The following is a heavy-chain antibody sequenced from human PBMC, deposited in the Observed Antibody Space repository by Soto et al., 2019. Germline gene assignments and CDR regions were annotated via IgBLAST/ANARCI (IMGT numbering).Heavy chain of an antibody. Sequence: QVQLQESGPGLVRPSQTLSLTCTVSGDSISSADYYWSWIRQTPGKGLEWIGHIFYSGTTYYNPSLNRRITISVDTSKNHFSLRLTSVTAADTAVYYCARDLWVEPELYYYGMDVWGQGTTVTVSS. CDR1: GDSISSADYY. CDR3: ARDLWVEPELYYYGMDV. CDR2: IFYSGTT. V-gene: IGHV4-30-4*01. D-gene: IGHD1-1*01. J-gene: IGHJ6*02.